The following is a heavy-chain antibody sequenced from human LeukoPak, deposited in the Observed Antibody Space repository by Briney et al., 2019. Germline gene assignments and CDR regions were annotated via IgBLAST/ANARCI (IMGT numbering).Heavy chain of an antibody. V-gene: IGHV3-7*01. CDR1: GFTFSSYW. D-gene: IGHD3-9*01. J-gene: IGHJ3*02. CDR3: ASETGFDAFDI. CDR2: IKQDGSEK. Sequence: GGSLRLSCAASGFTFSSYWMSWVRQAPGKGLEWVANIKQDGSEKYYVDSVKGRFTISRDNAKNSLYLQMNSLRAEDTAVYYCASETGFDAFDIWGQGTMVTVSS.